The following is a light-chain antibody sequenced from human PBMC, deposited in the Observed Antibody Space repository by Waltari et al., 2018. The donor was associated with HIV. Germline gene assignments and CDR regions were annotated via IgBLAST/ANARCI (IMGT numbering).Light chain of an antibody. CDR3: CSYAGRFTYV. CDR2: DVN. J-gene: IGLJ1*01. CDR1: TVGSYVF. V-gene: IGLV2-11*01. Sequence: QSALTPPRAVSGSPGQSVTISCTGTTVGSYVFVSWYQQYPGKAPKVLIYDVNTRPSGVPDRFSGSKSFNTASLTISGLQPEDEADYFCCSYAGRFTYVFGTGTKVTVL.